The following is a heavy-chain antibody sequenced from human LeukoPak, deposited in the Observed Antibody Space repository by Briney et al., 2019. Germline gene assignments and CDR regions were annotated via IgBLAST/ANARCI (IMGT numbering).Heavy chain of an antibody. Sequence: PSQTLSLTCAVSGGSISSGGYSWSWIRQPPGTGLEWIGYIYHSGSTYYNPSLKSRVTISVDRSKNQFSLKLSSVTAADTAVYYCARGWFGDAFDIWGQGTMVTVSS. D-gene: IGHD3-10*01. V-gene: IGHV4-30-2*01. CDR3: ARGWFGDAFDI. CDR1: GGSISSGGYS. CDR2: IYHSGST. J-gene: IGHJ3*02.